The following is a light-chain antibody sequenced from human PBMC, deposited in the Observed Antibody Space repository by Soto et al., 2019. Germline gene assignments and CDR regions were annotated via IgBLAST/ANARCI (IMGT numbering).Light chain of an antibody. V-gene: IGLV2-8*01. Sequence: QSALPQPPSASGSLGQSVTLSCTGTSSDIGDYNYVSWYQQHPGKAPELMIFEVSKRPSGVPDRFSGSKSGNTASLTVSGLQAEDEADYCCNSYAGSNTVIFGGGTKLTVL. J-gene: IGLJ2*01. CDR3: NSYAGSNTVI. CDR2: EVS. CDR1: SSDIGDYNY.